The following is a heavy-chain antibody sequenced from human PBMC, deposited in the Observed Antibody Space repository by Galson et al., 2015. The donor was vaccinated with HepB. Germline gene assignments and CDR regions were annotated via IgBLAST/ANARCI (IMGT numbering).Heavy chain of an antibody. Sequence: ETLSLTCTVSGGSISSYYWTWIRQPPGKGLEWIGYMYYNGSTDYNPSLKSRVTISIDTSKNQFSLKLSSVTAADTAMYYCATEGDYSSFGYWGQGTLVTVSS. CDR2: MYYNGST. V-gene: IGHV4-59*01. CDR1: GGSISSYY. J-gene: IGHJ4*02. CDR3: ATEGDYSSFGY. D-gene: IGHD4-17*01.